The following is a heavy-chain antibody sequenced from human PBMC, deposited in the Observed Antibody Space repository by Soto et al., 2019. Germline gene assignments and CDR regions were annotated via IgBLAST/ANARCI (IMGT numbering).Heavy chain of an antibody. CDR3: ARSTLTPFDAFDI. CDR1: GFSFDDYG. V-gene: IGHV3-11*01. J-gene: IGHJ3*02. CDR2: ISSSGSTI. Sequence: GGSLRLSCAASGFSFDDYGMHWVRQAPGKGLEWVSYISSSGSTIYYADSVKGRFTISRDNAKNSLYLQMNSLRAEDTAVYYCARSTLTPFDAFDIWGQGTMVTVSS.